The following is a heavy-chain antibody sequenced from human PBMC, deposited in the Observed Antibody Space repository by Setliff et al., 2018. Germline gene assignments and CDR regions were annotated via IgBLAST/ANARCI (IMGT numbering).Heavy chain of an antibody. CDR1: GYTFTSYG. CDR2: IIPIFGTA. V-gene: IGHV1-69*06. CDR3: ARGRHPPWSGYPYYYMDV. J-gene: IGHJ6*03. Sequence: VASVKVSCKASGYTFTSYGISWVRQAPGQGLEWMGRIIPIFGTANYAQKFQGRVTITADKSTSTAYMELSSLRSEDTAVYYCARGRHPPWSGYPYYYMDVWGKGTTVTVSS. D-gene: IGHD3-3*01.